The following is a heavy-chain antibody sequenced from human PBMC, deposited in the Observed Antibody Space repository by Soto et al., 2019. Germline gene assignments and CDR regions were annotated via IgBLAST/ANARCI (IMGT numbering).Heavy chain of an antibody. CDR2: ISYDGSNK. CDR1: GFTFSSYG. D-gene: IGHD5-18*01. V-gene: IGHV3-30*18. Sequence: PGGSLRLSCAASGFTFSSYGMHWVRQAPGKGLEWVAVISYDGSNKYYADSVKGRFTISRDNSKNTLYLQMNSLRAEDTAVYYCAKDHTAMVREFGYWGQGTLVTVSS. J-gene: IGHJ4*02. CDR3: AKDHTAMVREFGY.